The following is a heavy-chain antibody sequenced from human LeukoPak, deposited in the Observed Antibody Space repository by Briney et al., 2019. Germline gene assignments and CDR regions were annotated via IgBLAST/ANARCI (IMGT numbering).Heavy chain of an antibody. Sequence: SETLSLTCAVYGGSFSGYYWSWIRQPPGKGLEWIGEINHSGSTNYNPSLKSRVTISVDTTKNQFSLKLSSVTAADTAVYYCARRVTEMAFDIWGQGTMVTVSS. CDR3: ARRVTEMAFDI. J-gene: IGHJ3*02. D-gene: IGHD4-23*01. CDR2: INHSGST. V-gene: IGHV4-34*01. CDR1: GGSFSGYY.